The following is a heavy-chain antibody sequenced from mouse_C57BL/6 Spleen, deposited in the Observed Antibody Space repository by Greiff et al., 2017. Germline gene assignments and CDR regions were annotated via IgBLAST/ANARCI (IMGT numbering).Heavy chain of an antibody. D-gene: IGHD1-1*01. Sequence: QVQLQQPGAELVRPGTSVKLSCKASGYTFTSYWMHWVKQRPGQGLEWIGVIDPSDSYTNYNQNFKGKATLTVDTSSSTAYMQLSSLTSEDAAVYYCARDYGSSYWFAYWGQGTLVTVSA. J-gene: IGHJ3*01. CDR3: ARDYGSSYWFAY. CDR2: IDPSDSYT. V-gene: IGHV1-59*01. CDR1: GYTFTSYW.